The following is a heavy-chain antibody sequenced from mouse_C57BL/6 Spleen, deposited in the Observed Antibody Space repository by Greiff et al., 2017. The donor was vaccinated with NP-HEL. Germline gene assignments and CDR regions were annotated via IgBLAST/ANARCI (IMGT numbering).Heavy chain of an antibody. V-gene: IGHV1-64*01. Sequence: VQLQQPGAELVKPGASVKLSCKASGYTFTSYWMHWVKQRPGQGLEWIGMIHPNSGSTNYNAKFKSKATLTVDKSSSTAYMQLSSLTSEDSAVYYCAREGDYDEAWFAYWGQGTLVTVSA. CDR3: AREGDYDEAWFAY. CDR1: GYTFTSYW. CDR2: IHPNSGST. J-gene: IGHJ3*01. D-gene: IGHD2-4*01.